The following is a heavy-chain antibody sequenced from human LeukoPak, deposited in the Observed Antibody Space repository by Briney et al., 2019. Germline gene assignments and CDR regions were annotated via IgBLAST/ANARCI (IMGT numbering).Heavy chain of an antibody. Sequence: GGSLLLSCAASGFTFSNYAMSWVRPAPGKGLEWVSAITGSGGNTYYADSVKGRFTISRDNSKNTVFLQMNSLRAEDTAVYYCAKWGDYDVLTGYYVSDYWGQGTLVTVSS. V-gene: IGHV3-23*01. CDR3: AKWGDYDVLTGYYVSDY. CDR2: ITGSGGNT. D-gene: IGHD3-9*01. J-gene: IGHJ4*02. CDR1: GFTFSNYA.